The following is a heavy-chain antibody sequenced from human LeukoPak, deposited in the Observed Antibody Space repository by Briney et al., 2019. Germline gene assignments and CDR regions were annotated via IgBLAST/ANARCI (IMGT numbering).Heavy chain of an antibody. D-gene: IGHD2-8*01. V-gene: IGHV1-2*02. CDR2: INPNSGGT. CDR3: ARVAYCTKGVCINFDL. Sequence: ASVKVSCKASGYTFTGSYIHWMRQAPGQGIEWMGWINPNSGGTKYAQNFQGRLTVTRDTSTSTAYMELSGLRADDTAVYYCARVAYCTKGVCINFDLWGQGTLVTASS. CDR1: GYTFTGSY. J-gene: IGHJ4*02.